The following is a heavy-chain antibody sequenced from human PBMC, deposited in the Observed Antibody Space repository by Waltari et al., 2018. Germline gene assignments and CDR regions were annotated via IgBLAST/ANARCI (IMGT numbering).Heavy chain of an antibody. Sequence: EVQMVESGGGLVQPGGSLRLSCAASGFTFSSYWMTWVRQAPGEGLEWVANIKQDGSENYYVDAVKGRCTISRDDAKNSLYLQMNSLRNEDTAVYFCARVFVYGANSGKRPMDVWGKGTTVTVSS. D-gene: IGHD4-17*01. CDR2: IKQDGSEN. V-gene: IGHV3-7*01. CDR3: ARVFVYGANSGKRPMDV. CDR1: GFTFSSYW. J-gene: IGHJ6*03.